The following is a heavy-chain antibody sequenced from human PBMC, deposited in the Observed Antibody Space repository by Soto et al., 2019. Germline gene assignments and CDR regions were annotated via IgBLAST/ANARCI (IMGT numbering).Heavy chain of an antibody. CDR2: IYWDDDK. CDR1: GFSLTTSGVG. D-gene: IGHD3-3*01. Sequence: QITLNESGPTQVKPRQTLTLTCTFSGFSLTTSGVGVGWIRQSPGKAPEWLALIYWDDDKRYSPSLNSRLTFTKDTSKIQLVLTMADLDPADTATYYCAHRVLRTVFGLVTTTAIYFDFWGQGTPVAVSS. CDR3: AHRVLRTVFGLVTTTAIYFDF. J-gene: IGHJ4*02. V-gene: IGHV2-5*02.